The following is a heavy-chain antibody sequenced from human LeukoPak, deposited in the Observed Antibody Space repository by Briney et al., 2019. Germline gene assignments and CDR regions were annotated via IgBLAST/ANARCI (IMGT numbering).Heavy chain of an antibody. D-gene: IGHD3-3*01. V-gene: IGHV4-31*03. CDR2: IYYSGST. CDR1: GGSISSGGYY. Sequence: SETLSLTCTVSGGSISSGGYYWSWIRQHPGKGLEWIGYIYYSGSTYYNPSLKSRVTISVDTSKNQFSLKLSSVTAADTAVYYCARFISRSYDFWSGYQESAFDIWGQGTMVSVSS. CDR3: ARFISRSYDFWSGYQESAFDI. J-gene: IGHJ3*02.